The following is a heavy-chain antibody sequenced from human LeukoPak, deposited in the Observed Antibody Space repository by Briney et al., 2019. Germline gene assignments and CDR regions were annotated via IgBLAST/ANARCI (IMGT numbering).Heavy chain of an antibody. J-gene: IGHJ6*03. Sequence: GGSLRLSCAASGFTFSSYSMNWVRQAPGKGLEWVSSISSSSSYIYYADSVKGRFTISRDNAKNSLYLQMNSLRAEDTAVYYCARDHLGQQLVFFYYYYMDVWGKGTTVTVSS. CDR2: ISSSSSYI. CDR1: GFTFSSYS. V-gene: IGHV3-21*01. D-gene: IGHD6-13*01. CDR3: ARDHLGQQLVFFYYYYMDV.